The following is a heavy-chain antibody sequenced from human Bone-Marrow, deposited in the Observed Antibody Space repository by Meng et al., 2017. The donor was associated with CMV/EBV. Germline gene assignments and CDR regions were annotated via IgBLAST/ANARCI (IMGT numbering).Heavy chain of an antibody. CDR2: LSCDDSHI. V-gene: IGHV3-30*18. D-gene: IGHD1-14*01. CDR3: TKADANRPFDP. CDR1: GFAFSSSD. Sequence: LSCVASGFAFSSSDMHWVRQAPGKGLEWVASLSCDDSHIYHVDSVKGRFTISRDNSKNTLFLQMNSLRAEDTAVYYCTKADANRPFDPWGQGTLVTVSS. J-gene: IGHJ5*02.